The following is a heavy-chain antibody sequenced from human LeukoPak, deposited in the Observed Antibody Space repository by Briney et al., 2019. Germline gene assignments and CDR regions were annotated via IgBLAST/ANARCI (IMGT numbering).Heavy chain of an antibody. CDR2: ISSSSSYI. CDR3: AELGITMIGGV. D-gene: IGHD3-10*02. J-gene: IGHJ6*04. Sequence: PGGSLTLSCAASGFTFSSYSMNWVRQAPGKGLEWVSFISSSSSYIYYADSMKGRFTISRDNAKNSLYLQMNSLRAEDTAVYYCAELGITMIGGVWGKGTTVTISS. V-gene: IGHV3-21*01. CDR1: GFTFSSYS.